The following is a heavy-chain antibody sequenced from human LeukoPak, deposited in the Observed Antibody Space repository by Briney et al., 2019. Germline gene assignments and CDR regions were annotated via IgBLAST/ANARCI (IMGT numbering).Heavy chain of an antibody. CDR1: GFTFDDYT. J-gene: IGHJ4*02. V-gene: IGHV3-43*01. D-gene: IGHD6-13*01. Sequence: GGSLRLSCAASGFTFDDYTMHWVRQAPGKGLKWVSLITWDGGSTYYADSVKGRFTISRDNAKNSLYLQMNSLRAEDTAVYYCARDRSRYYFDYWGQGTLVTVSS. CDR3: ARDRSRYYFDY. CDR2: ITWDGGST.